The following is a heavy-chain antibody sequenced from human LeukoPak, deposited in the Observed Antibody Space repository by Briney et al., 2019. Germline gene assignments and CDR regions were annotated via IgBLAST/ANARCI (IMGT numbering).Heavy chain of an antibody. CDR2: VSGDGRVT. J-gene: IGHJ4*02. V-gene: IGHV3-23*01. Sequence: GGSLRLSCAASGFTFDDYAMHWVRQAPGKGLEWVSTVSGDGRVTYYADSVKGRFTISRDNSKDTLYLQMSSLRAEDTAVFYCAKDGRSTTPGYWGQGTLVTVSS. D-gene: IGHD2/OR15-2a*01. CDR3: AKDGRSTTPGY. CDR1: GFTFDDYA.